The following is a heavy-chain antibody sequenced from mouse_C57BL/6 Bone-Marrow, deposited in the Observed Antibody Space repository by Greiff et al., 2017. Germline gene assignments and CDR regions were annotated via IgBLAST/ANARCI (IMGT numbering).Heavy chain of an antibody. CDR3: ARNSCITTVGPFAY. CDR2: IWRGGST. V-gene: IGHV2-2*01. CDR1: GFSLTSYG. Sequence: VQLQQSGPGLVQPSQSLSITCTVSGFSLTSYGVRWVRRSPGKGLEWLGVIWRGGSTDNNAAFISRLSIIKDNSDSQVFFKMNRLQAGDTAIYYCARNSCITTVGPFAYWGQGTLVIVSA. D-gene: IGHD1-1*01. J-gene: IGHJ3*01.